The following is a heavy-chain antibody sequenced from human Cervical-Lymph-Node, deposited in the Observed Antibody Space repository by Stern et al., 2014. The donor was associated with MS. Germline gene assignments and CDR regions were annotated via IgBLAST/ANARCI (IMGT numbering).Heavy chain of an antibody. J-gene: IGHJ4*02. Sequence: QLQLQESGPGLVKPSETLSLNCTVAGASFTDYYWSWIRQSPGKGLEWIGYIYSSGSTNYNPSLKSRGRISIHTSKEQFMLTLTAVTAADTAVYYCARGGRMATMFYLGQGNLVTVPS. V-gene: IGHV4-59*01. CDR3: ARGGRMATMFY. D-gene: IGHD5-24*01. CDR2: IYSSGST. CDR1: GASFTDYY.